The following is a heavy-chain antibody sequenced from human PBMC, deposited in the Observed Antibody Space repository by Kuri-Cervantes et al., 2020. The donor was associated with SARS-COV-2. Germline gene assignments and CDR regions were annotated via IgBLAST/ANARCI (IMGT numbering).Heavy chain of an antibody. CDR1: GFAFSGHW. J-gene: IGHJ1*01. D-gene: IGHD3-22*01. CDR3: AGASGNSSGYYRGRYFQH. Sequence: GESLKISCAASGFAFSGHWIHWVRQAPGKVLEWISFISNSGSTMSHVDSVKGRFTISRDNAKNSLYLQMNSLRSEDTAVFYCAGASGNSSGYYRGRYFQHWGQGTLVTVSS. CDR2: ISNSGSTM. V-gene: IGHV3-11*01.